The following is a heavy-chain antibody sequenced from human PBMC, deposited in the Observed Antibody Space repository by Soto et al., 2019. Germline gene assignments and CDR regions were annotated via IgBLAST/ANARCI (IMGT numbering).Heavy chain of an antibody. CDR3: AKDSKGSDYGDYDVASYYYGMDV. J-gene: IGHJ6*02. Sequence: EVQLLESGGGLVQPGGSLRLSCAASGFTFSSYAMSWVRQAPGKGLEWVSAISGSGGSTYYADSVKGRFTISRDNSKNTLYLQMNSLRAEDTAVYYCAKDSKGSDYGDYDVASYYYGMDVWGQGTTVTVSS. D-gene: IGHD4-17*01. CDR1: GFTFSSYA. CDR2: ISGSGGST. V-gene: IGHV3-23*01.